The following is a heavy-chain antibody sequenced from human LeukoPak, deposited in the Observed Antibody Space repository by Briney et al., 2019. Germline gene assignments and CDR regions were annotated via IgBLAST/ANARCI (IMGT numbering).Heavy chain of an antibody. J-gene: IGHJ1*01. D-gene: IGHD4-17*01. CDR2: TYYRSKWYN. Sequence: SQSLSLTCAVSGDSVSSNSAAWNWIRQSPSRGLEWLGRTYYRSKWYNDYAVSVKSRITINPDTSKNQFSLKLSSVTAADTAVYYCARVHYGDQRYFQHWGQGTLVTVSS. CDR3: ARVHYGDQRYFQH. V-gene: IGHV6-1*01. CDR1: GDSVSSNSAA.